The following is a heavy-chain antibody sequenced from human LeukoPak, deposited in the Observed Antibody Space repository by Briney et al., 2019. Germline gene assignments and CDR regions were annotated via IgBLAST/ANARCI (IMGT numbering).Heavy chain of an antibody. CDR1: GFTFSDYY. D-gene: IGHD3-22*01. J-gene: IGHJ6*02. V-gene: IGHV3-11*01. CDR2: ISSSGSTI. CDR3: AKHHSSGSPMDV. Sequence: GGSLRLSCAASGFTFSDYYMSWIRQAPGKGLEWVSYISSSGSTIYYADSVKGRFTISRDNSKDSVYLQMNSLRTEDTALYYCAKHHSSGSPMDVWGQGTTVIVSS.